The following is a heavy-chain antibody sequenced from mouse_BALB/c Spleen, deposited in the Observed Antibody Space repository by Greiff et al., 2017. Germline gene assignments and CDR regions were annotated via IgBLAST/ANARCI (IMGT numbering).Heavy chain of an antibody. CDR1: GFTFSSYT. Sequence: EVKVEESGGGLVKPGGSLKLSCAASGFTFSSYTMSWVRQTPEKRLEWVATISSGGSYTYYPDSVKGRFTISRDNAKNTLYLQMSSLKSGDTAMYYCTREGSHFDYWGQGTTLTVSS. J-gene: IGHJ2*01. CDR3: TREGSHFDY. CDR2: ISSGGSYT. V-gene: IGHV5-6-4*01.